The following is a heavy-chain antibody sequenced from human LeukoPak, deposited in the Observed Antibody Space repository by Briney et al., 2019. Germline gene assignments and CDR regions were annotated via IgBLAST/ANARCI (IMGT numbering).Heavy chain of an antibody. Sequence: GGSLRLSCAASGFTFSSYAMSWVRQAPGKGLEWVSGISGSGGSTYYADSVKSRFTMSRDNSKNTLYLQMNSLRVEDTAVYYCAKGYYDSTGYPLRPSFDYWGQGTLVTVSS. V-gene: IGHV3-23*01. CDR3: AKGYYDSTGYPLRPSFDY. CDR1: GFTFSSYA. D-gene: IGHD3-22*01. J-gene: IGHJ4*02. CDR2: ISGSGGST.